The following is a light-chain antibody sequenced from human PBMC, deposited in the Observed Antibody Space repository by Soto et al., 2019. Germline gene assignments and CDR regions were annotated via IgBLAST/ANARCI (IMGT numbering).Light chain of an antibody. CDR1: SSDVGTYNL. CDR3: CSHALSSTFVV. CDR2: EGS. J-gene: IGLJ2*01. V-gene: IGLV2-23*01. Sequence: QSALTQPASVSGSPGQSITISCTGTSSDVGTYNLVSWYQHHPGKAPKLMIYEGSKRPSGVSNRFSGSKSGNTASLTISGLQAEDEADYYCCSHALSSTFVVFGGGTKLTV.